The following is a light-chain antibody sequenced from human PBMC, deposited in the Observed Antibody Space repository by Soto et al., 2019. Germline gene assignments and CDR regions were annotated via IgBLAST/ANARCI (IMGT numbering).Light chain of an antibody. Sequence: ETVLTQSPATLSLSPGESATLSCRASQSVSTYLAWYQQKPGQAPRLLIYVASNRVTGIPARFRGSGSGTDFPLTISRLEPADFAVYYCQQRTNWQITFGHGTRPEIK. V-gene: IGKV3-11*01. J-gene: IGKJ5*01. CDR3: QQRTNWQIT. CDR1: QSVSTY. CDR2: VAS.